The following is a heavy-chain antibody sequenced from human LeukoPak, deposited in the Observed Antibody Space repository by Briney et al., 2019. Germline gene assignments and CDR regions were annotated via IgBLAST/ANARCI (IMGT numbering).Heavy chain of an antibody. CDR3: ARATASNWIDP. J-gene: IGHJ5*02. Sequence: GGSLRLSCAASGFTFSSYWMSWVRQAPGKGLEWVANIKEDGSEKYYVDSVKGRFTISRDNAKNSMYLQMNSLRAEDTAVYYCARATASNWIDPWGQGTLVTVSS. D-gene: IGHD2-21*01. CDR2: IKEDGSEK. CDR1: GFTFSSYW. V-gene: IGHV3-7*01.